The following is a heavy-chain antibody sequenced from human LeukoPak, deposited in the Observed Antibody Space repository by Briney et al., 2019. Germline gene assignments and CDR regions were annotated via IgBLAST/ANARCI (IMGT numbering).Heavy chain of an antibody. Sequence: SVKVSCKASGYTFTSYGISWVRQAPGQGLEWMGWISAYNGNTNYAQKLQGRVTMTTDTSTSTAYMELRSLRSDDTAVYYCARAYGSGSYTLLFFDYWGQGTLVTVSS. CDR1: GYTFTSYG. D-gene: IGHD3-10*01. CDR2: ISAYNGNT. V-gene: IGHV1-18*01. J-gene: IGHJ4*02. CDR3: ARAYGSGSYTLLFFDY.